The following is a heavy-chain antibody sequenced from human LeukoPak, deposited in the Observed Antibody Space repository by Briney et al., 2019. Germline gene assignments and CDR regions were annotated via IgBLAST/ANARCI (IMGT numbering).Heavy chain of an antibody. J-gene: IGHJ2*01. CDR3: AKAAGDWFFDL. D-gene: IGHD6-19*01. Sequence: GGTLRLSCAASGITFSSYGMSWVRQAPGKGLEWVSAISGSGGSTYYADSVKGRFTISRDNDQKSLYLLMNSLRPEDTALYYCAKAAGDWFFDLWGRGTLVSVSS. V-gene: IGHV3-23*01. CDR1: GITFSSYG. CDR2: ISGSGGST.